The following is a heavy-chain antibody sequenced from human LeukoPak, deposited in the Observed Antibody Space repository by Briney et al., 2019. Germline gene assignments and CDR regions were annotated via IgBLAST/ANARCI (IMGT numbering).Heavy chain of an antibody. J-gene: IGHJ3*02. CDR3: ARTDDAFDI. CDR2: INHSGSTS. Sequence: SETLSLTCAVYGESFSGYFWNWIRQPPGKGLEWIGEINHSGSTSNHNPSLKSRVTMSVDTSKNQFSLKPSSVTAADTAVYYCARTDDAFDIWGQGTMVTVSS. V-gene: IGHV4-34*01. CDR1: GESFSGYF.